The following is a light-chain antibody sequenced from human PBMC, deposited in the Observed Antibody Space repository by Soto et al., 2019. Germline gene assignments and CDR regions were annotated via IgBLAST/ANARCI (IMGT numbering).Light chain of an antibody. Sequence: QAVVTQEPSLTVSPGGTVTLTCASSSGAVTSGSYPTWYQLLPGTAPKLLIYSNNQRPSGVPDRLSGSKSGTSASLAISGLQSEDEADYYCAAWDDSLNGPVFGGGTKLTVL. CDR1: SGAVTSGSY. J-gene: IGLJ2*01. V-gene: IGLV1-44*01. CDR2: SNN. CDR3: AAWDDSLNGPV.